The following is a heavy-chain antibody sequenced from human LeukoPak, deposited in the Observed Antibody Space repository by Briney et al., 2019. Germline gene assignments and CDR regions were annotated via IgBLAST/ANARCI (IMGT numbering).Heavy chain of an antibody. V-gene: IGHV1-69*05. CDR1: GGTFSSYA. CDR2: IIPIFGTA. D-gene: IGHD2-15*01. CDR3: AACSGGSCYEFDP. J-gene: IGHJ5*02. Sequence: SVKVSCKASGGTFSSYAISWVRQAPGQGLEWMGRIIPIFGTANYAQKFQGRVTNTTDESTSTAYMELSSLRSEDTAVYYCAACSGGSCYEFDPWGQGTLVTVSS.